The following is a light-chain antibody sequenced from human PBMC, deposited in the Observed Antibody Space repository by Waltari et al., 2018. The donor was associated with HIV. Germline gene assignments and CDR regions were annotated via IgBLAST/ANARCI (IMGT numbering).Light chain of an antibody. CDR2: DDS. V-gene: IGLV3-21*02. CDR3: QVRDTTRDHHV. J-gene: IGLJ1*01. CDR1: NIGGKS. Sequence: SYVLTQPPSVSVAPGQTARITCGGNNIGGKSVHWYQQKPGQAPVLVVDDDSDRPSGIPERFSGSNSGKTATLSISRVEAGDEADYYCQVRDTTRDHHVFGTGTKVTVL.